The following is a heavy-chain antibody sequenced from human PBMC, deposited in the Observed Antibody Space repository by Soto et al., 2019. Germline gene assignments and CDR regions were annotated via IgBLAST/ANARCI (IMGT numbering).Heavy chain of an antibody. CDR1: GTPISSADYY. V-gene: IGHV4-30-4*01. J-gene: IGHJ5*02. CDR2: IYYTGKD. Sequence: QLQESGPGLVKPQQILSLTCPVSGTPISSADYYWSWIRQSPGKGLEWIGHIYYTGKDYYNPSFNSRVTISVAMSENQLPLNLTSVTAADTDVYYCARADGDSLNWFDPWGQGTLVTVSS. CDR3: ARADGDSLNWFDP. D-gene: IGHD4-17*01.